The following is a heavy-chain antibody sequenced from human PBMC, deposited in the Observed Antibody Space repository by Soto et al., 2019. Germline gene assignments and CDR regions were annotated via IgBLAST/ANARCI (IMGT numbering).Heavy chain of an antibody. CDR2: IKKDGSET. Sequence: EVQLVESGGGLVQPGGSLRLSCAASGFTFSSYWMSWVRQAPGMGLEWLAIIKKDGSETHYVDAVKGRFTISRDNARNSLFLQLNSLRTVDTAVYYCARGAGWESDYWCQGTLVTVSS. J-gene: IGHJ4*02. CDR3: ARGAGWESDY. D-gene: IGHD1-26*01. CDR1: GFTFSSYW. V-gene: IGHV3-7*03.